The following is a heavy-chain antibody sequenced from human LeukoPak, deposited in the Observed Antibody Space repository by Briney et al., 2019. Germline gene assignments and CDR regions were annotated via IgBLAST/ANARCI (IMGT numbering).Heavy chain of an antibody. V-gene: IGHV3-48*01. D-gene: IGHD5-18*01. CDR3: ARDVGYRSWFDP. CDR2: ISISSSTI. Sequence: GGSLRLSCVGSAFSFSNYSMHWARQAPGKGLEWVSYISISSSTIYYADSVKGRFTISRDNAKNSLYLQMNNLGAGDTAVYYCARDVGYRSWFDPWGQGTLVTVSS. J-gene: IGHJ5*02. CDR1: AFSFSNYS.